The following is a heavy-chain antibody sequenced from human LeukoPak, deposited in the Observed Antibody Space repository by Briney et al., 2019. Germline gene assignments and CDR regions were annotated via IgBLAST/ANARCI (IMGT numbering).Heavy chain of an antibody. Sequence: GGSLRLSCAASGFTFSRYAIHWVRQAPGKGLEWVSYISSSGSTIYYADSVKGRFTISRDNAKNSLYLQMNSLRAEDTAVYYCARGGYTATEPLLFYYYYYGMDVWGQGTTVTVSS. J-gene: IGHJ6*02. CDR2: ISSSGSTI. V-gene: IGHV3-48*03. CDR3: ARGGYTATEPLLFYYYYYGMDV. D-gene: IGHD5-18*01. CDR1: GFTFSRYA.